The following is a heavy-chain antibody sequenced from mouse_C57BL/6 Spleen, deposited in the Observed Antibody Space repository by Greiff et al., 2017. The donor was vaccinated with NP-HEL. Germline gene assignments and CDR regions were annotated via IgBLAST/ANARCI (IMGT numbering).Heavy chain of an antibody. V-gene: IGHV14-3*01. CDR2: IDPANGNT. CDR1: GFNIKNTY. D-gene: IGHD4-1*01. J-gene: IGHJ4*01. CDR3: ASPLGPDYYAMDY. Sequence: EVQLQESVAELVRPGASVKLSCTASGFNIKNTYMHWVKQRPEQGLEWIGRIDPANGNTKYAPKFQGKATITADTSSNTAYLQLSSLTSEDTAIYYCASPLGPDYYAMDYWGQGTSVTVSS.